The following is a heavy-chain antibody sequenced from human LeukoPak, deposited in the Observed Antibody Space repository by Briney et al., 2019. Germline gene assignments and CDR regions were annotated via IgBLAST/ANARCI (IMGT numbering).Heavy chain of an antibody. Sequence: GGSLRLSCAASGITFIGYSMNWVRQAPGKGLEWVSSIKSKSDYIYYADSVKGRFTISRDNAKNSLYLQMSSLRAEDTAVYYCARDGSGSYLASFDYWGQGTLVIVSS. V-gene: IGHV3-21*01. D-gene: IGHD1-26*01. J-gene: IGHJ4*02. CDR3: ARDGSGSYLASFDY. CDR2: IKSKSDYI. CDR1: GITFIGYS.